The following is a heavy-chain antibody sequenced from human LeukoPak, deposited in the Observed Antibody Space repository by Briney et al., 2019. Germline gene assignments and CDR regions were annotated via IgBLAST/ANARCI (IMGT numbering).Heavy chain of an antibody. D-gene: IGHD5-12*01. J-gene: IGHJ4*02. CDR3: ARVSSGYEGVYFDY. Sequence: SETLSLTCTVSGGSISSYYWSWIRQPPGKGLEWIGYIFYSGSTNYNPSLKSRVTISAETSKKQFSLKLSSVTAADTAVYYCARVSSGYEGVYFDYWGQGTLVTVSS. V-gene: IGHV4-59*01. CDR2: IFYSGST. CDR1: GGSISSYY.